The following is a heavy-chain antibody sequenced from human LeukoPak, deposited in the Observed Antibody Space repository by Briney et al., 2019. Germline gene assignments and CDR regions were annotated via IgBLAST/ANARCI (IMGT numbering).Heavy chain of an antibody. V-gene: IGHV3-48*02. J-gene: IGHJ6*02. CDR1: GFIFSAYA. Sequence: PGGSLRLSCAASGFIFSAYAMIWVRQAPGKGLEWVSYISYSSSTIYYADSVKGRFTISRDNAKSSLYLQMNSLRDEDTAVYLCARELIMDVWGQGTTVTVSS. CDR3: ARELIMDV. CDR2: ISYSSSTI.